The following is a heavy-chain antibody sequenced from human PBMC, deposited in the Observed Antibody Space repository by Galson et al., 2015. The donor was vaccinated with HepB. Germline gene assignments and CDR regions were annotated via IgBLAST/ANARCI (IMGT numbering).Heavy chain of an antibody. V-gene: IGHV3-64*01. J-gene: IGHJ4*02. CDR3: ARVGIAVAGSLDY. Sequence: SLRLSCAASGFTFSSYAMHWVRQAPGKGLEYVSAISSNGGSTYYANSVKGRFTISRDNSKNTLYLQMGSLRAEDMAVYYCARVGIAVAGSLDYWGQGTLVTVSS. CDR1: GFTFSSYA. D-gene: IGHD6-19*01. CDR2: ISSNGGST.